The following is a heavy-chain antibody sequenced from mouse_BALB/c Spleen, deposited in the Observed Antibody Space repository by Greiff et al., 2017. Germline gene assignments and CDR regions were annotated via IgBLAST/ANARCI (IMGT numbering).Heavy chain of an antibody. V-gene: IGHV1-4*01. J-gene: IGHJ2*01. D-gene: IGHD2-3*01. CDR1: GYAFSSYW. CDR3: ARIYDGYLDY. CDR2: INPSTGYT. Sequence: VQLQQSGAELVRPGSSVKISCKASGYAFSSYWMNWVKQRPGQGLEWIGYINPSTGYTEYNQKFKDKATLTADKSSSTAYMQLSSLTSEDSAVYYCARIYDGYLDYWGQGTTLTVPS.